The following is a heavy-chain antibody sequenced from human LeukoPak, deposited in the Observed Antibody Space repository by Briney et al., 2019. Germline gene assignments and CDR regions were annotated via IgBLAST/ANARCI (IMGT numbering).Heavy chain of an antibody. CDR1: GGTFGSYA. D-gene: IGHD3-3*01. CDR3: ARTYYDFWSGRGEEYFQH. Sequence: GASVKVSCKASGGTFGSYAISWVRQAPGQGLEWMGGIIPIFGTANYAQKFQGRVTITTDESTSTAYMELSSLRSEDTAVYYCARTYYDFWSGRGEEYFQHWGQGTLVTVSS. V-gene: IGHV1-69*05. CDR2: IIPIFGTA. J-gene: IGHJ1*01.